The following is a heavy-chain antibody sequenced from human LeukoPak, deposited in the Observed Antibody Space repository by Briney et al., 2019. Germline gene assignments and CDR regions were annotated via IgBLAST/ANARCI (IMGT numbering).Heavy chain of an antibody. Sequence: ASVKVSCKTSGYNFTSYDINWVRQAPGQGLGWMGWMNPISGNTGYAQKFQGRVTMTRNNSITTAYMEVSSLRSDDTAVYYCVSPTDWGQGTLVTVSS. J-gene: IGHJ4*02. CDR2: MNPISGNT. V-gene: IGHV1-8*01. D-gene: IGHD4-17*01. CDR1: GYNFTSYD. CDR3: VSPTD.